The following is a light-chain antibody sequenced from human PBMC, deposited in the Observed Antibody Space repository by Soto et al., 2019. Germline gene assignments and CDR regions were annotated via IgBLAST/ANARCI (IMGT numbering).Light chain of an antibody. Sequence: EIVLTQSPGTLSLSPGERATLSCRASQSVSSSYLAGYQQKPGQAPRVLIHGASSRATGIPDRFSGSGSGTDFTLTISRLEPEDFAVYFCQQYGNPPPNAFGQGNKVEIK. CDR3: QQYGNPPPNA. CDR1: QSVSSSY. CDR2: GAS. V-gene: IGKV3-20*01. J-gene: IGKJ2*01.